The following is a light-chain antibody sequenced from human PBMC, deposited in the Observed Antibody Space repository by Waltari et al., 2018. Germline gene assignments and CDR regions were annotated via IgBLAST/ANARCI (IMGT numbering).Light chain of an antibody. CDR1: HNFNAY. V-gene: IGKV3-11*01. J-gene: IGKJ4*01. CDR2: DAS. Sequence: IVLTQSPVTVSLSPGDSATTSCRASHNFNAYFAWYQHKPGQAPRLLIFDASDRARSVPARISGSGSGTDFTHTIRSLEAEESAVYYCQAGSSWPPALTFGGGSKVEIK. CDR3: QAGSSWPPALT.